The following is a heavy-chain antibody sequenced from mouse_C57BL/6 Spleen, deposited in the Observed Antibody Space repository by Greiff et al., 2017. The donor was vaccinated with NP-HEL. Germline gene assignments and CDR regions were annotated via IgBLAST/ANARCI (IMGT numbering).Heavy chain of an antibody. D-gene: IGHD4-1*01. J-gene: IGHJ4*01. Sequence: EVQLQQSGPELVKPGASVKISCKASGYSFTGYYMNWVKQSPEKSLEWIGEINPSTGGTTYNQKFKAKATLTVDKSSSTAYMQLKSLTSEDSAVYYCASPWDSYAMDYWGQGTSVTVSS. CDR1: GYSFTGYY. CDR3: ASPWDSYAMDY. V-gene: IGHV1-42*01. CDR2: INPSTGGT.